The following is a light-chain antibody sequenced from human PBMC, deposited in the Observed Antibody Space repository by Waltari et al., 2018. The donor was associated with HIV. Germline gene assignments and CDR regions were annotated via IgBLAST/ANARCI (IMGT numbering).Light chain of an antibody. J-gene: IGLJ3*02. CDR2: KDR. V-gene: IGLV3-25*03. CDR3: QSADSSGTSWV. CDR1: AFPKQY. Sequence: SYELTQPPSVSVSPGQTARITCSGDAFPKQYAYWYQQKPGQAPVLVIYKDRERPSGIPERFSGSSSGTTVTLTISGVQAEDEADYYCQSADSSGTSWVFGGGTKLTVL.